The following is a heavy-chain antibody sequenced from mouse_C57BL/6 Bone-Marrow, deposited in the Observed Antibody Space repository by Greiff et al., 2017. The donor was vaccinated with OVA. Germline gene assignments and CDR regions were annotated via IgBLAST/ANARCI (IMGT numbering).Heavy chain of an antibody. CDR3: AVLLRYFDV. V-gene: IGHV1-82*01. Sequence: SGPELVKPGASVKISCKASGYAFSSSWMNWVKQRPGKGLEWIGRIYPGDGDTNYNGKFKGKATLTADKSSSTAYMQLSSLTSEDSAVYFCAVLLRYFDVWGTGTTVTVSS. D-gene: IGHD6-1*01. CDR2: IYPGDGDT. J-gene: IGHJ1*03. CDR1: GYAFSSSW.